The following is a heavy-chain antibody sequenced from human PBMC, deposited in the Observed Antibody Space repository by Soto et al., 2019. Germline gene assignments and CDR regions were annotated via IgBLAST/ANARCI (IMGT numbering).Heavy chain of an antibody. D-gene: IGHD5-12*01. CDR1: VFTFSGYG. V-gene: IGHV3-30*18. Sequence: PGGSLRLSCAASVFTFSGYGMHWVRQAPGKGLEWVAIISEDGRNKYYADSVKGRFTISRDNSKNTVYLQMNSLRAEDTAVYYCAKDSVVATIRIYDYWGQGTLVTVSS. CDR2: ISEDGRNK. CDR3: AKDSVVATIRIYDY. J-gene: IGHJ4*02.